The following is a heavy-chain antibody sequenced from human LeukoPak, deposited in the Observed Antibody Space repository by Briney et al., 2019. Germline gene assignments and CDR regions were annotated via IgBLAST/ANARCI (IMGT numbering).Heavy chain of an antibody. V-gene: IGHV4-39*07. CDR3: ARGKNWYGYYFDY. CDR1: GGSISSTSYY. Sequence: SETLSLTCTVSGGSISSTSYYWGWIRQPPGKGLEWIGSIYYSGSTYYNPSLKSRVTISVDTSKNQFSLKLSSVTAADTAVYYCARGKNWYGYYFDYWGQGTLATVSS. J-gene: IGHJ4*02. D-gene: IGHD1-1*01. CDR2: IYYSGST.